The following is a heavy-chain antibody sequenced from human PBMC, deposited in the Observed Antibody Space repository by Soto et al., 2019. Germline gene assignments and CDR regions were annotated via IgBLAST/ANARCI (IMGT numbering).Heavy chain of an antibody. D-gene: IGHD1-26*01. J-gene: IGHJ4*02. CDR1: GGSISSYY. Sequence: SETLSLTCTASGGSISSYYWSWIRQPAGKGLEWIGRIDTSANTNYNPSIKSRVTMSIDTSKNQFSKKLSSVAAADTAVYYCARGRIVGALGNWCQGTLVTVS. CDR2: IDTSANT. V-gene: IGHV4-4*07. CDR3: ARGRIVGALGN.